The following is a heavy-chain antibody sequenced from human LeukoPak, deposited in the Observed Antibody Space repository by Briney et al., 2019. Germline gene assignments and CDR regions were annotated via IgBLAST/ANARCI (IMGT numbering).Heavy chain of an antibody. V-gene: IGHV3-11*01. CDR2: ISSSGSTI. CDR1: GFTFSDYY. Sequence: GGSLRLSCATSGFTFSDYYMSWIRQAPGKGLEWVSYISSSGSTIYYADSVKGRFTISRDNAKNSLYLQMNSLRAEDTAVYYCAKDWKYYYDSSGYFLYWGQGTLVTVSS. D-gene: IGHD3-22*01. CDR3: AKDWKYYYDSSGYFLY. J-gene: IGHJ4*02.